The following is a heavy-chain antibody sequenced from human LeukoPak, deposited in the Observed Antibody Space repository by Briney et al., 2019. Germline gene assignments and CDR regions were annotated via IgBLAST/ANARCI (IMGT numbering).Heavy chain of an antibody. D-gene: IGHD4-17*01. CDR3: ARHDYGDYSYYYYGMDV. V-gene: IGHV4-34*01. J-gene: IGHJ6*02. CDR2: INHSGST. Sequence: SETLSLTCTVSGGSISGYYWSWIRQPPGKGLEWIGEINHSGSTNYNPSLKSRVTISVDTSKNQFSLKLSSVTAADTAVYYCARHDYGDYSYYYYGMDVWGQGTTVTVSS. CDR1: GGSISGYY.